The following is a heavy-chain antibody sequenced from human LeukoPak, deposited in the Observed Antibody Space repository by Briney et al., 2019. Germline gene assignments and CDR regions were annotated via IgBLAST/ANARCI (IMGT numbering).Heavy chain of an antibody. CDR3: ARGTGSSGYSFDY. CDR1: GGSITSYY. CDR2: IYYSGST. V-gene: IGHV4-59*08. Sequence: SETLSLTCTVSGGSITSYYWSWIRQPPGKGLEWIAYIYYSGSTYYNPSLKSRITISVDTSKNQFSLKLSSVTAADTAVYYCARGTGSSGYSFDYWGQGTLVTVSS. D-gene: IGHD3-22*01. J-gene: IGHJ4*02.